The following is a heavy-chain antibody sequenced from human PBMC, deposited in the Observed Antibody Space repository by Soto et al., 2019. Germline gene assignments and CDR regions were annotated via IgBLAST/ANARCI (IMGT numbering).Heavy chain of an antibody. CDR3: ARRWGEGRVDY. Sequence: QVQLQESGPGLVKPSGTLSLTCAVSGGSISSSNWWSWVRQPPGKGLQWTGEIYHSGSTNYIPSLTSRVTISGDKSRNQCSLKLSSVTAADAAVYYCARRWGEGRVDYWGQGTLVTVSS. CDR2: IYHSGST. V-gene: IGHV4-4*02. D-gene: IGHD3-10*01. CDR1: GGSISSSNW. J-gene: IGHJ4*02.